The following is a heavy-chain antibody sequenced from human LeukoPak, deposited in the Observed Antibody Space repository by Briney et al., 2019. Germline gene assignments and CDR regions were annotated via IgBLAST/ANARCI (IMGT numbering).Heavy chain of an antibody. CDR3: AREGGDSWFGEPMAGDY. CDR1: GYTFTGYY. J-gene: IGHJ4*02. V-gene: IGHV1-2*02. Sequence: GASVKVSCKASGYTFTGYYMHWVRQAPGQGLEWMGWINPNSGGTNYAQKFQGRVTMTRDTSISTAYMELSRLRSDDTAVYYCAREGGDSWFGEPMAGDYWGQGTLVTVSS. D-gene: IGHD3-10*01. CDR2: INPNSGGT.